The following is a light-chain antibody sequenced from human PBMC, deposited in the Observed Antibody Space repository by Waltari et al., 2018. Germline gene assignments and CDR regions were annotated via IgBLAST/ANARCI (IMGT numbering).Light chain of an antibody. J-gene: IGLJ2*01. CDR1: GGHINYA. V-gene: IGLV4-69*01. CDR3: QTWGTGVVV. Sequence: QLVVTQSPSASASLGASVRLTCTLDGGHINYAIACHPQQPEKGPRFLMKVNSDGTLTRGDGIPDRFSGSTSGAERYLTISSLQSEDEAVYYCQTWGTGVVVFGGGSKLTVL. CDR2: VNSDGTL.